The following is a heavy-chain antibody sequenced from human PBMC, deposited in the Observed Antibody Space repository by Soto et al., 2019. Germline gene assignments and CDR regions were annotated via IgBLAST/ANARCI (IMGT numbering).Heavy chain of an antibody. V-gene: IGHV3-30-3*01. CDR2: ISYDGSNK. J-gene: IGHJ6*02. D-gene: IGHD4-4*01. CDR1: GFTFSSYA. CDR3: AREGLQNGMDV. Sequence: QVQLAESGGGVVQPGRSLRLSCAASGFTFSSYAMHWVRQAPGKGLEWVAVISYDGSNKYYADSVKGRFTISRDNSKNTLYLQMNSLRAEDTAVYYCAREGLQNGMDVWGQGTTVTVSS.